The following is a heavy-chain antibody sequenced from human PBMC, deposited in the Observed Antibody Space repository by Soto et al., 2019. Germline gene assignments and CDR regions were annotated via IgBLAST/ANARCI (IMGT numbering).Heavy chain of an antibody. CDR2: ISGRDDSA. D-gene: IGHD2-8*01. CDR1: GFTFSTFD. J-gene: IGHJ4*02. V-gene: IGHV3-23*01. Sequence: PGGSLRLSCAASGFTFSTFDMSWVRQPPGKGLEWVSVISGRDDSANYADSVKGRFTISKDKSSNTLYLQMNNLRAEDTAVYYCVKVEWLDYWGQGALVTVSS. CDR3: VKVEWLDY.